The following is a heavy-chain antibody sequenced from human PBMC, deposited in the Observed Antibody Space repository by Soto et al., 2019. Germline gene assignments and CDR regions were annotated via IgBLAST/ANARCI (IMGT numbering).Heavy chain of an antibody. V-gene: IGHV4-34*01. CDR2: INHSGST. Sequence: SETLSLTCAVYGGSFSGYYWSWIRQPPGKGLEWIGEINHSGSTDYNPSLKSRVSMSMDTSKNQFSLRLRSVTAADTAVYYCATGVAAPSYYYYAMDVWGQGTTVTVSS. CDR1: GGSFSGYY. D-gene: IGHD6-6*01. J-gene: IGHJ6*02. CDR3: ATGVAAPSYYYYAMDV.